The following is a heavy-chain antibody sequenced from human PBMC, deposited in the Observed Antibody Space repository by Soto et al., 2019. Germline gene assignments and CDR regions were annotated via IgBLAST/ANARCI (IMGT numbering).Heavy chain of an antibody. D-gene: IGHD3-16*02. Sequence: QVQLVQSGAEVKKPGASVKVSCKASGYTFTSYGISWVRQAPGQGLEWMGWISAYNGNTNYAQKLQGRVTMTTDTSTSTAYMELRSLRSDDTAVYYCARDRGYYDYVWGSYRYEVGCGYWGQGTLVTVSS. V-gene: IGHV1-18*01. J-gene: IGHJ4*02. CDR3: ARDRGYYDYVWGSYRYEVGCGY. CDR1: GYTFTSYG. CDR2: ISAYNGNT.